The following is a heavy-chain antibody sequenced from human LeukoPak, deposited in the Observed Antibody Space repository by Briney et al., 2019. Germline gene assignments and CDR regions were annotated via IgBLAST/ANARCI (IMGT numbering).Heavy chain of an antibody. Sequence: KASETLSLPCTVSVGSISSYYWSWMRQPPGKGREWIGYIYSSGSTNYIPSLKSRVTISVGTSKNQFSLKLSSVTAADTAVYYCARSYYYDSSGYPDAFDIWGQGTMVTVSS. V-gene: IGHV4-59*01. D-gene: IGHD3-22*01. CDR3: ARSYYYDSSGYPDAFDI. J-gene: IGHJ3*02. CDR1: VGSISSYY. CDR2: IYSSGST.